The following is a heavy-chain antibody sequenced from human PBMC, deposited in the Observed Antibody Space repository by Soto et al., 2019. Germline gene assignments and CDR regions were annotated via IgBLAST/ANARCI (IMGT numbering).Heavy chain of an antibody. CDR2: ISYSGST. CDR3: ARRDRSGYSYWLDT. V-gene: IGHV4-31*03. J-gene: IGHJ5*02. Sequence: QVQLQESGPGLVKPSQTLSLTCTVSGGSISDGYYWSWIRQHPGKGLEWIGSISYSGSTSYNPSLKSRLTISVDRSKSQFSLSLSSVTAADTAVYYCARRDRSGYSYWLDTWGQGTLVTVSS. D-gene: IGHD3-22*01. CDR1: GGSISDGYY.